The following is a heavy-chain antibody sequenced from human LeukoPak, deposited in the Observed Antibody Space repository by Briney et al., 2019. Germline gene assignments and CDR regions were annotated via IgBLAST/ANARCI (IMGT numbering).Heavy chain of an antibody. CDR1: GYTFTSYG. J-gene: IGHJ3*02. CDR2: IGAYNGNT. V-gene: IGHV1-18*01. CDR3: ARVREECGGDCYWDDAFDI. D-gene: IGHD2-21*01. Sequence: GASVKVSCKASGYTFTSYGISWVRQAPGQGLEWMGWIGAYNGNTNYAQKLQGRVTMTTDTSTSTAYMELRSLRSDDTAVYYCARVREECGGDCYWDDAFDIWGQGTMVTVSS.